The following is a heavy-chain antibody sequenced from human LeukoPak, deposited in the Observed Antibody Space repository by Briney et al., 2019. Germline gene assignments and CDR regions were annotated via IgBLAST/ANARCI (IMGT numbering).Heavy chain of an antibody. CDR3: AKNYGSGSYYNRPSFDAFDI. CDR1: GFTFSSYW. Sequence: TGGSLRLSCAASGFTFSSYWMSWVHQAPGKGLEWVANIKQDGSEKYYVDSVKGRFTISRDNSKNTLYLQMNSLRAEDTAVYYCAKNYGSGSYYNRPSFDAFDIWGQGTMVTVSS. J-gene: IGHJ3*02. V-gene: IGHV3-7*03. CDR2: IKQDGSEK. D-gene: IGHD3-10*01.